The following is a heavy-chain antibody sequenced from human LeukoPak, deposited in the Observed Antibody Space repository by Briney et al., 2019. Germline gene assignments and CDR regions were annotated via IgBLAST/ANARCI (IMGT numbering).Heavy chain of an antibody. CDR3: ARGGIYSQGFDY. Sequence: PGGSLRLSCAASGFTFSGYSMNWVRQAPGKGLEWVSSISTTSDYIHYADSLKGRVAISRDNAKNSPYLQMNSLRAEDTAVYYCARGGIYSQGFDYWGQGPLVTVSS. J-gene: IGHJ4*02. V-gene: IGHV3-21*01. CDR2: ISTTSDYI. D-gene: IGHD6-13*01. CDR1: GFTFSGYS.